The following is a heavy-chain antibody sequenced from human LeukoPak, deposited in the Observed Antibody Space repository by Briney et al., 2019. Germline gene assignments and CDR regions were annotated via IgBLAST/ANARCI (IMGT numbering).Heavy chain of an antibody. CDR3: ARLPVYFGKGYFDP. CDR1: GGSINNRNYY. J-gene: IGHJ4*02. Sequence: SETLSLTCSVSGGSINNRNYYWGWVRQPPGKELEWIGHIYFGGSTFYNPSLKSRLTMSIDTSKDQFSLNINSVAAADTAVYYCARLPVYFGKGYFDPWGRGTLVTVSS. CDR2: IYFGGST. D-gene: IGHD1-14*01. V-gene: IGHV4-39*01.